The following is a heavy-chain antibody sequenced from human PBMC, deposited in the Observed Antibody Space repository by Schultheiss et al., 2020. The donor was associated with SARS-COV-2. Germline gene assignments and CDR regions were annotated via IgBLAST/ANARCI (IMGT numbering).Heavy chain of an antibody. D-gene: IGHD1-26*01. CDR1: GGSISSSSYY. CDR2: IIYSGTT. J-gene: IGHJ6*02. CDR3: ARHSGVRTNPYYGMDV. Sequence: SQTLSLTCTVSGGSISSSSYYWGWIRQPPGKGLEWIGSIIYSGTTYYAPSLKSRVTLSVEASKNQFSLNLNSVTAADTAVYYCARHSGVRTNPYYGMDVWGQGTTVTVSS. V-gene: IGHV4-39*01.